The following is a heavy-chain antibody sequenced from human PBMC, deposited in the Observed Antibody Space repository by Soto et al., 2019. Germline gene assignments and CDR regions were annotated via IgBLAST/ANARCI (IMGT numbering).Heavy chain of an antibody. J-gene: IGHJ5*02. D-gene: IGHD3-9*01. CDR3: ARGGVLRYFDWFRP. CDR1: GGSISSSNW. CDR2: IYHSGST. V-gene: IGHV4-4*02. Sequence: SETLSLTCAVSGGSISSSNWWSWVRQPPGKGLEWIGEIYHSGSTNYNPSLKSRVTISVDKSKNQFSLKLSSVTAAATAVYYCARGGVLRYFDWFRPWGQGTLVTVSS.